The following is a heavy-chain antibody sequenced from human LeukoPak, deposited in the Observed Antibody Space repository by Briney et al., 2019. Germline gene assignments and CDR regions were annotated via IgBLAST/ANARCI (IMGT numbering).Heavy chain of an antibody. CDR2: ISVYNGNI. CDR1: GYTFTRYG. Sequence: ASVKVSCKASGYTFTRYGISWVRQAPGQGLEWMGWISVYNGNIEYAQKLQGRVTMTTDTSTTTAYMELRSLRSDDTAVYYCARDTYDSSDYRGGDSSGMDVWGQGTTVTVSS. J-gene: IGHJ6*02. D-gene: IGHD3-22*01. CDR3: ARDTYDSSDYRGGDSSGMDV. V-gene: IGHV1-18*01.